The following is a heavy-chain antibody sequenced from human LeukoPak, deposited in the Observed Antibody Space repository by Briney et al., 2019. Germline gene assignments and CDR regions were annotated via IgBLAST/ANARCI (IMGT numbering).Heavy chain of an antibody. J-gene: IGHJ4*02. CDR2: IYHSGST. CDR1: GYSISSGYY. D-gene: IGHD6-19*01. Sequence: SETLSLTCTVSGYSISSGYYWGWIRQPPGKGREWIGSIYHSGSTYYNPSLKSRVTISVDTSKNQFSLKLSSVTAADTAVYYCARSYSSGWFGDYWGQGTLVTVSS. CDR3: ARSYSSGWFGDY. V-gene: IGHV4-38-2*02.